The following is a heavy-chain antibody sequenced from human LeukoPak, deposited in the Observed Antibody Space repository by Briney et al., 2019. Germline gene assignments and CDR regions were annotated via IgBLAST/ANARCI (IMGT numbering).Heavy chain of an antibody. V-gene: IGHV3-23*01. D-gene: IGHD4-23*01. CDR2: ISSGGDNT. Sequence: GGSLRLSCAASGFTFSSYAMSWVRQAPGKGLEWVSTISSGGDNTYYADSVKGRFTISRDNSKITLSLQMNSLRAEDTAVYYCATRPLFGGIDYWGQGTLVTVSS. CDR3: ATRPLFGGIDY. CDR1: GFTFSSYA. J-gene: IGHJ4*02.